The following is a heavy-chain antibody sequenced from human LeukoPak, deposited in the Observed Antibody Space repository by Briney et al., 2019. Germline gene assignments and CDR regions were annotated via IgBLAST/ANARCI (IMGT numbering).Heavy chain of an antibody. D-gene: IGHD2-15*01. V-gene: IGHV1-69*13. CDR3: AREYCSGGSCFPSGYGMDV. CDR2: IIPIFGTA. Sequence: SVKVSCKASRGTFSSYAISWVRQAPGHGLEWMGGIIPIFGTANYAQKFQGRVTITADESTSTAYMELSSLRSEDTAVYYCAREYCSGGSCFPSGYGMDVWGKGTTVTVSS. CDR1: RGTFSSYA. J-gene: IGHJ6*04.